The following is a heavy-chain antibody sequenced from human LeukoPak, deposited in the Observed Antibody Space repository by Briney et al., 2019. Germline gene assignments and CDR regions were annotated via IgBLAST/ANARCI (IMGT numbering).Heavy chain of an antibody. J-gene: IGHJ4*02. D-gene: IGHD6-19*01. V-gene: IGHV3-64*01. CDR1: GFTFSNYA. CDR2: ISSNGGST. Sequence: PGGSLRLSCAASGFTFSNYAIHWVRQAPGKGLEYVSAISSNGGSTFYANSVKGRFIVSRDNSKNTLSLQMGSLRAEDLAVYYCARRAPGFSSGWLDYWGQGTLVTVSS. CDR3: ARRAPGFSSGWLDY.